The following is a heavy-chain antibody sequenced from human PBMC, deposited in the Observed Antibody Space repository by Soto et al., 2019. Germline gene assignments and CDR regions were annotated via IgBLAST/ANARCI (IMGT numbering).Heavy chain of an antibody. D-gene: IGHD1-1*01. V-gene: IGHV3-30-3*02. J-gene: IGHJ4*02. CDR1: GFTFSSYA. CDR2: ISYDGSNK. CDR3: AKLDGDY. Sequence: GGSLRLSCAASGFTFSSYAMHWVRQAPGKGLEWVAVISYDGSNKYYADSVKGRFTISRDNSKNTLYLQMNSLRAEDTAVYYCAKLDGDYWGQGTLVTVSS.